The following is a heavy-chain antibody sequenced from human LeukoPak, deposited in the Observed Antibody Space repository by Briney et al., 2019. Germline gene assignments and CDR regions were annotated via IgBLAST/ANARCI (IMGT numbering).Heavy chain of an antibody. J-gene: IGHJ5*02. CDR2: IYYSGST. CDR3: AKKLRWDCSSTNCPKGDCFDP. CDR1: GGSISSSSYY. D-gene: IGHD2-2*01. Sequence: SETLSLTCTVSGGSISSSSYYWGWIRQPPGKGLEWIGSIYYSGSTYYNPSLKSRVTISVDTSKNQFSLKLSSVTAADTAVYYCAKKLRWDCSSTNCPKGDCFDPWGQGTLVTVSS. V-gene: IGHV4-39*01.